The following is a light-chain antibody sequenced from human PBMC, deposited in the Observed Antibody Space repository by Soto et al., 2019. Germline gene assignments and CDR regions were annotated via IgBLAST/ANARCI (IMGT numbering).Light chain of an antibody. CDR1: SSDVGGYSY. Sequence: VLTQPASVSGSPGQSIAISCTGTSSDVGGYSYVSWYQQQPGKAPKLVISDVSNRPSGVSDRFSGSKSGNTASLTISGLQTEDEADYYCASYTTSSPHVSGTGTKVTVL. CDR2: DVS. CDR3: ASYTTSSPHV. V-gene: IGLV2-14*01. J-gene: IGLJ1*01.